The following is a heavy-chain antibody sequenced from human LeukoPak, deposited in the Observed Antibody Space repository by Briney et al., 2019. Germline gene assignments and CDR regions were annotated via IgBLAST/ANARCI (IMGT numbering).Heavy chain of an antibody. CDR3: ASGEGYSSSWYESF. Sequence: GASVKVSCKASGYTFTSYYMHWVRQAPGQGLEWMGWINPNSGGTNYAQKFQGRVTMTRDTSISTAYMELSRLRSDDTAVYYCASGEGYSSSWYESFWGQGTLVTVSS. CDR2: INPNSGGT. D-gene: IGHD6-13*01. J-gene: IGHJ4*02. CDR1: GYTFTSYY. V-gene: IGHV1-2*02.